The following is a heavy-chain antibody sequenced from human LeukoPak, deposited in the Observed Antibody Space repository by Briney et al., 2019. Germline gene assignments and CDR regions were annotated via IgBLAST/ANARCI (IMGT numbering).Heavy chain of an antibody. V-gene: IGHV3-74*01. CDR1: GLIFRSYW. CDR2: INSDGSST. Sequence: GGSLRLSCAASGLIFRSYWMHWVRQAPGKGLVWVSTINSDGSSTTYADSVKGRFTISRDNAKSTLYLQMNSLRAEDTALYYCAKALGYSYGFILDYWGQGTLVTVSS. CDR3: AKALGYSYGFILDY. D-gene: IGHD5-18*01. J-gene: IGHJ4*02.